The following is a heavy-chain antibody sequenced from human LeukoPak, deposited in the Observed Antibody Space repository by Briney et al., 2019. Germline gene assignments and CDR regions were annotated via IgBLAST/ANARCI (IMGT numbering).Heavy chain of an antibody. V-gene: IGHV3-74*01. J-gene: IGHJ4*02. CDR2: INSDGSST. CDR1: GFTFSSYW. CDR3: AREGRYIAAAGHFDY. D-gene: IGHD6-13*01. Sequence: PGGSLRLSCAASGFTFSSYWMHWVRQAPGKGLVWVSRINSDGSSTRYADSVKGRFTISRDNAKNSLYLQMNSLRAEDTAVYYCAREGRYIAAAGHFDYWGQGTLVTVSS.